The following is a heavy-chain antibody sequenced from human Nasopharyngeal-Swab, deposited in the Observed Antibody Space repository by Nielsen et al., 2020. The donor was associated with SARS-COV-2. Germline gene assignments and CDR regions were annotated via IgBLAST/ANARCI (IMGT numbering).Heavy chain of an antibody. V-gene: IGHV3-23*01. J-gene: IGHJ4*02. CDR3: AKGWGFAPVDY. D-gene: IGHD2-21*01. Sequence: GESLKISCAASGFTFSSYAMSWVRQAPGKGLEWVSAISGSGGSTYYADSVKGRFTISRDNSKNTLYLQMNSLRAEDTAVYYCAKGWGFAPVDYWGQGTLVTVSS. CDR2: ISGSGGST. CDR1: GFTFSSYA.